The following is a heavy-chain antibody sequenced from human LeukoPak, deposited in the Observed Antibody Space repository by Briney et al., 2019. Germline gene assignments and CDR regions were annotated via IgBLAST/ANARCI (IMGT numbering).Heavy chain of an antibody. V-gene: IGHV1-8*03. Sequence: ASVKVSCKASGYTFTSYDINWVRQATGQGLEWMGWMNPNSGNTGYAQMFQGRVTITRNTSISTAYMELSSLRSEDTAVYYCARVLDYGGNTRDYWGQGTLVTVSS. CDR3: ARVLDYGGNTRDY. CDR2: MNPNSGNT. D-gene: IGHD4-23*01. CDR1: GYTFTSYD. J-gene: IGHJ4*02.